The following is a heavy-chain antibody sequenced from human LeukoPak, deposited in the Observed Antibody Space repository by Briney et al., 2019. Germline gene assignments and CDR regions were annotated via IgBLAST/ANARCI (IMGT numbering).Heavy chain of an antibody. D-gene: IGHD6-19*01. CDR2: IYYSGST. V-gene: IGHV4-59*12. Sequence: TSETLSLTCTVSGGSTSSYYWSWIRQPPGKGLEWIGYIYYSGSTNYNPSLKSRVTISVDTSKNQFSLKLSSVTAADTAVYYCARRLIAVAGTGYFDYWGQGTLVTVSS. CDR3: ARRLIAVAGTGYFDY. J-gene: IGHJ4*02. CDR1: GGSTSSYY.